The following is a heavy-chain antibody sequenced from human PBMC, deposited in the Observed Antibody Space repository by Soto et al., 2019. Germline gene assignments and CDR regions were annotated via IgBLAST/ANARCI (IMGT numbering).Heavy chain of an antibody. D-gene: IGHD3-22*01. CDR3: AIDRDEYYDNSDKYHYHYAMDC. CDR2: ISAYSDIT. CDR1: GYTFTNYA. Sequence: QVQLVQSGTEVKKPGASVKVSCKASGYTFTNYAISWVRQDPGQGLEWMGWISAYSDITNYAQNLQGRDTMTTDTATSTAYMEVRSLRSDDTAVYYCAIDRDEYYDNSDKYHYHYAMDCWGQGTTVTLSS. J-gene: IGHJ6*02. V-gene: IGHV1-18*04.